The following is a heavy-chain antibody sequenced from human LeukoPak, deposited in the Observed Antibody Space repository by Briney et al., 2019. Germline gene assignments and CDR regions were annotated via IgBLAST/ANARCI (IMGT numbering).Heavy chain of an antibody. J-gene: IGHJ4*02. CDR1: GYSFTSHG. D-gene: IGHD2-21*02. CDR3: ARDLGMVVTPGGIDY. CDR2: ISGYNGKT. Sequence: AASVKVSCKASGYSFTSHGISWVRQAPGQGLEWMGWISGYNGKTKYAQKLQGRVTMTTDTSTSTGYMELRSLISDDTAVHYCARDLGMVVTPGGIDYWGQGTLVTVSS. V-gene: IGHV1-18*01.